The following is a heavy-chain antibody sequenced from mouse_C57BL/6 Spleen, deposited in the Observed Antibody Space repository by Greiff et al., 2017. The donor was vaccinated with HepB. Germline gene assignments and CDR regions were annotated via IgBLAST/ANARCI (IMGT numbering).Heavy chain of an antibody. D-gene: IGHD3-1*01. Sequence: EVKLMESGEGLVKPGGSLKLSCAASGYTFSSYAMSWVRQTPEKRLEWVAYISSGGDYLYYAETVKGRFTISRDKARNTLYLQMSSLKSEDTAMYYCTREGYGWYFDVWGTGTTVTVSS. CDR1: GYTFSSYA. CDR3: TREGYGWYFDV. J-gene: IGHJ1*03. V-gene: IGHV5-9-1*02. CDR2: ISSGGDYL.